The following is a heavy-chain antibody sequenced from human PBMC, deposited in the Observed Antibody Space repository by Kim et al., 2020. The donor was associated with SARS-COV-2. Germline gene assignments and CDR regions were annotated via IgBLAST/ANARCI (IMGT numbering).Heavy chain of an antibody. CDR3: ARAPGPGRYFPPRGFDY. V-gene: IGHV3-30*04. Sequence: GGSLRLSCAASGFTFSSYAMHWVRQAPGKGLEWVAVISYDGSNKYYADSVKGRFTISRDNSKNTLYLQMNSLRAEDTAVYYCARAPGPGRYFPPRGFDYWGQGTLVTVSS. CDR2: ISYDGSNK. D-gene: IGHD2-8*02. CDR1: GFTFSSYA. J-gene: IGHJ4*02.